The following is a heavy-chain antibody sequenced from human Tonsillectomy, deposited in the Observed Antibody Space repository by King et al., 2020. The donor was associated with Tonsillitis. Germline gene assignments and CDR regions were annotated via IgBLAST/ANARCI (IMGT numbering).Heavy chain of an antibody. D-gene: IGHD3-22*01. CDR3: ARDSRSSGHRSYFDN. CDR1: GFSFSVYA. V-gene: IGHV3-30*04. CDR2: TSYDGRNK. J-gene: IGHJ4*02. Sequence: VQLVESGGGAVQPGRSLRLSCAASGFSFSVYAMHWVRQAPGRGPEWVAVTSYDGRNKYYADSVKGRFTISRDNSKNTLYLQMTSLRDEDTAVYYCARDSRSSGHRSYFDNWGQGTLVTVSS.